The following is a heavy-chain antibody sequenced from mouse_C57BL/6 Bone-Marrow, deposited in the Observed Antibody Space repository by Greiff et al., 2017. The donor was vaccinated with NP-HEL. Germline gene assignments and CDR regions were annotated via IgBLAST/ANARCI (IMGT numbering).Heavy chain of an antibody. Sequence: QVHVKQPGAELVKPGASVKLSCKASGYTFTSYWMHWVKQRPGQGLEWIGMIHPNSGSTNYNEKFKSKATLTVDKSSSTAYMQLSSLTSEDSAVYYCARGHYYGSSPCLAYWGQGTLVTVSA. V-gene: IGHV1-64*01. CDR1: GYTFTSYW. D-gene: IGHD1-1*01. J-gene: IGHJ3*01. CDR2: IHPNSGST. CDR3: ARGHYYGSSPCLAY.